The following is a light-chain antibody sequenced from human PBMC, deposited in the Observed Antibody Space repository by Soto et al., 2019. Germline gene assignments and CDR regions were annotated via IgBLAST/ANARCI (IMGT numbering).Light chain of an antibody. CDR2: DAS. CDR1: QSISRY. V-gene: IGKV3-11*01. Sequence: EIVLTQSPATLSLSPGERATLSCRASQSISRYLDWYQQKPGQAPRLLIYDASNRATGIPDRFSGSGSGTDFTLTISSLEPEDFAVYYCQQRSNWPPWTFGQGTKVEIK. J-gene: IGKJ1*01. CDR3: QQRSNWPPWT.